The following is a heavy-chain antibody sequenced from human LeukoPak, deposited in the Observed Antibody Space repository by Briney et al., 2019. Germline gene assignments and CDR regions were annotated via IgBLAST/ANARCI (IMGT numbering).Heavy chain of an antibody. CDR1: GFTVSSNC. J-gene: IGHJ4*02. CDR2: IYSGGST. V-gene: IGHV3-53*01. CDR3: ARDYYDSSGYPHSYYFDY. Sequence: GGSLRLSCAASGFTVSSNCMSWVRQAPGKGLEWVSVIYSGGSTYYADSVKGRFTISRDNSKNTLYLQMNSLRAEDTAVYYCARDYYDSSGYPHSYYFDYWGQGTLVTVSS. D-gene: IGHD3-22*01.